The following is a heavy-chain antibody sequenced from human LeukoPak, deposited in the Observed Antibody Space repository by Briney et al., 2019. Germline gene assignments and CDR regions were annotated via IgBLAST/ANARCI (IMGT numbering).Heavy chain of an antibody. CDR2: ISYDGSNK. CDR3: ARGYVEMATNPGNAFDI. D-gene: IGHD5-24*01. Sequence: GGSLRLSCAASGFTFSSYAMSWVRQAPGKGLEWVAVISYDGSNKYYADSVKGRFTISRDNSKNTLYLQMNSLRAEDTAVYYCARGYVEMATNPGNAFDIWGQGTMVTVSS. V-gene: IGHV3-30-3*01. J-gene: IGHJ3*02. CDR1: GFTFSSYA.